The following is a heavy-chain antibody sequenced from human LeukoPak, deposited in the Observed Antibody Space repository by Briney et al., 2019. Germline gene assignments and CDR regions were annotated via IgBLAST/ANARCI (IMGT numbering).Heavy chain of an antibody. V-gene: IGHV4-31*03. Sequence: SETLSLTCTVSGGSISSGGYYWSWIRQHPGKGLEWIGYIYYSGSTYYNPSLKSRVTISVDTSKNQFSLKLSSVTAADTAVYYCASTVDTAMVNPYCFDYWGQGTLVTVSP. D-gene: IGHD5-18*01. CDR1: GGSISSGGYY. CDR3: ASTVDTAMVNPYCFDY. J-gene: IGHJ4*02. CDR2: IYYSGST.